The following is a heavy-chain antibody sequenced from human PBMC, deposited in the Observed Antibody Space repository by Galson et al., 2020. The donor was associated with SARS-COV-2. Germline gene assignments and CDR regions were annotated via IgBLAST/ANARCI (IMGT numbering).Heavy chain of an antibody. CDR1: GFRFTDYW. Sequence: GASLKISCKASGFRFTDYWIGWVRQMPGKGLQWIGTIYPGDSNTRYTPSLQGHVTISVDKSITTAYLHWSSLTASDTALYYCATMKGDRNAFDIWGQGTMVTVSS. CDR3: ATMKGDRNAFDI. D-gene: IGHD2-21*02. V-gene: IGHV5-51*01. J-gene: IGHJ3*02. CDR2: IYPGDSNT.